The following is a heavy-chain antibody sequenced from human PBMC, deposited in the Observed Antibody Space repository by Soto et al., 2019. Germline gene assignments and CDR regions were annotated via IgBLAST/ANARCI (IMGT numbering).Heavy chain of an antibody. CDR3: TRDFQGPLDYGMDV. Sequence: EVQLVESGGGLVQPGGSLRLSCADAGFTFSSYWMSWVRQAPGQGLEWVANVKYDGSQTYYVGSVQGRFTISRDNAKNSLYLQMNSLRAEDTAVYYCTRDFQGPLDYGMDVWGQGTTVTVSS. V-gene: IGHV3-7*01. D-gene: IGHD1-1*01. CDR2: VKYDGSQT. J-gene: IGHJ6*01. CDR1: GFTFSSYW.